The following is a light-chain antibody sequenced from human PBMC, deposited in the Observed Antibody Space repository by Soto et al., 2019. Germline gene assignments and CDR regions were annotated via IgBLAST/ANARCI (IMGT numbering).Light chain of an antibody. CDR2: KAS. CDR3: QHYNSYSEA. J-gene: IGKJ1*01. CDR1: QTISSW. V-gene: IGKV1-5*03. Sequence: DIQMTQSPSTLSGSVGDRVTITCRASQTISSWLAWYQQKPGKAPKLLIYKASTLKMGVPSRFSGSVSGTEFNLTISSLQPDDFATYYCQHYNSYSEAFGQGTKVEFK.